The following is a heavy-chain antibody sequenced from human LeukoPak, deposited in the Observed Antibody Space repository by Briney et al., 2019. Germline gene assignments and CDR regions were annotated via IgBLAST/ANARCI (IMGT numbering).Heavy chain of an antibody. Sequence: SETLSLTCAVYGGSFSGYYWSWIRQPPGKGLEWIGEINHSGSTNYNPSLKSRVTISVDTSKNQFSLKLSSVTAADTAVYYCARHVRGPRSMGFKYWGQGTLVTVSS. J-gene: IGHJ4*02. CDR1: GGSFSGYY. D-gene: IGHD3-10*02. CDR2: INHSGST. V-gene: IGHV4-34*01. CDR3: ARHVRGPRSMGFKY.